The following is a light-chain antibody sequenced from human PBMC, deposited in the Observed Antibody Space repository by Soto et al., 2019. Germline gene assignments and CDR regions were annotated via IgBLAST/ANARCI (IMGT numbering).Light chain of an antibody. J-gene: IGKJ1*01. CDR2: EAS. CDR3: MQGTQFPRT. CDR1: QSLLHSDGKTY. V-gene: IGKV2D-29*01. Sequence: EIVLTQTPLSLSVNPGQPASISCKSSQSLLHSDGKTYLYWYLQRPGQPPQALMYEASNRFSGVPDRFSGSGSGTDFTLKISRVEADDVGVYYCMQGTQFPRTFGQGTKAEIK.